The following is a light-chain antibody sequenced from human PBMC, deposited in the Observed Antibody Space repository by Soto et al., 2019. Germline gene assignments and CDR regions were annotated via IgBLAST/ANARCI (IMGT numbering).Light chain of an antibody. Sequence: DIVMTQSPLSLPVTPGEPASISCRSSQSLLHSNGYNYLDWYLQKPGQSPQLLIYLGSTRASGVPDRFSGSGSGTDCTLKISRVEAEDVGVYYCMQALQTPRTFGGGTKVEIK. CDR3: MQALQTPRT. V-gene: IGKV2-28*01. CDR1: QSLLHSNGYNY. J-gene: IGKJ4*01. CDR2: LGS.